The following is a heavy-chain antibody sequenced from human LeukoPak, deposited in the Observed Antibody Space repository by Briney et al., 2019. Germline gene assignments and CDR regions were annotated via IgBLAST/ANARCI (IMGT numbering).Heavy chain of an antibody. V-gene: IGHV4-59*12. Sequence: SETLCLTCTVSGGSISSYYWSWIRQPPGKGLEWIGYIYYSGSTNYNPSLKSRVTISVDKSKNQFSLKLSSVTAADTAVYYCGTRAELERQYYYYGMDVWGQGTTVTVSS. D-gene: IGHD1-1*01. CDR2: IYYSGST. J-gene: IGHJ6*02. CDR3: GTRAELERQYYYYGMDV. CDR1: GGSISSYY.